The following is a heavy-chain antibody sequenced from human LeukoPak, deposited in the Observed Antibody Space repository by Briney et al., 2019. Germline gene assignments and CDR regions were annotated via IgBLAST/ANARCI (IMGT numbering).Heavy chain of an antibody. CDR1: GFTFSSYS. J-gene: IGHJ5*02. D-gene: IGHD3-10*01. V-gene: IGHV3-21*01. CDR3: ARAPFSRGGWFDP. Sequence: GGSLRLSCAASGFTFSSYSMNWVRQAPGKGLEWVSSISSSSSYIYYADSVKGRFTISRDNAKNSLYLQMNSLRAEDTAVYYCARAPFSRGGWFDPWGRGTLVTVSS. CDR2: ISSSSSYI.